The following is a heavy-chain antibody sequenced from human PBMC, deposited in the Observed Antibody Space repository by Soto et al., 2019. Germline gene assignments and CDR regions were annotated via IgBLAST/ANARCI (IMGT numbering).Heavy chain of an antibody. D-gene: IGHD5-18*01. V-gene: IGHV4-59*08. CDR3: ARHGYSYGWNPFDY. CDR1: GGSISSYY. Sequence: SETLSLTCTVSGGSISSYYWSWIRQPPGKGLEWIGYIHYSGSTNYNPSLKSRVTISVDTSKNQFSLKVSPVTAADTAVYYCARHGYSYGWNPFDYWGQGTLVTVSS. J-gene: IGHJ4*02. CDR2: IHYSGST.